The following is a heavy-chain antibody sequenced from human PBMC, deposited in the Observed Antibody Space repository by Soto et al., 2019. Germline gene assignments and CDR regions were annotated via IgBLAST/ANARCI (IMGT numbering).Heavy chain of an antibody. CDR1: GGTFSSYA. J-gene: IGHJ4*02. V-gene: IGHV1-69*06. Sequence: SVKVSCKASGGTFSSYAISWVRQAPGQGLEWMGGIIPIFGTANYAQKFQGRVTITADKSTSTAYMELSSLRSEDTAVYYCASYYYDSSGLWAPFDYWGQGTLVTVS. D-gene: IGHD3-22*01. CDR2: IIPIFGTA. CDR3: ASYYYDSSGLWAPFDY.